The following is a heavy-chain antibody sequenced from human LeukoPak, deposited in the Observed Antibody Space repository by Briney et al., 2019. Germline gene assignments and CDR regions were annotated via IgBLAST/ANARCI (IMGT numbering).Heavy chain of an antibody. J-gene: IGHJ4*02. CDR3: GRGGSGWFGGVDY. V-gene: IGHV7-4-1*02. CDR1: GYTFTTYP. Sequence: ASVKVSCKASGYTFTTYPMNWVRQAPGQGLEWMGWISTNTGNPTYAQGFTGRFVFSLDTSVSTAYLQISSLKAEDTALYYCGRGGSGWFGGVDYWGQGTLVTVSS. D-gene: IGHD6-19*01. CDR2: ISTNTGNP.